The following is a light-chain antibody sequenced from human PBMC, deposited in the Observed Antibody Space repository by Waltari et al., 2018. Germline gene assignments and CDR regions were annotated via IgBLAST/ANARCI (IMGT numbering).Light chain of an antibody. Sequence: DVVLTQSPLSLSVTLGQPASISCRSSQSLMYTDGEPYLNWFQQRPGQSPRRLIFTVSSREFGVPDRFSGSGSGTDFTLNISRVEAEDVAIYYCMQGTHWPPWTFGQGTKVEIK. CDR2: TVS. V-gene: IGKV2-30*01. CDR1: QSLMYTDGEPY. CDR3: MQGTHWPPWT. J-gene: IGKJ1*01.